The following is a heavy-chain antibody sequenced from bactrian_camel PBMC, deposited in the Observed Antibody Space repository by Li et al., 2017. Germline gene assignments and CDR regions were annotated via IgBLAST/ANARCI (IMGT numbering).Heavy chain of an antibody. D-gene: IGHD1*01. CDR3: GWACGL. CDR2: IRDGGATT. CDR1: GFTFSDYT. J-gene: IGHJ4*01. Sequence: VQLVESGGGLVQPGGSLRLSCAASGFTFSDYTMTWVRQAPGKGREGVASIRDGGATTNYASSVRGRFIISRDNAKSTLYLQLNSLKSNDTARYYCGWACGLWGQGTQVTVS. V-gene: IGHV3S31*01.